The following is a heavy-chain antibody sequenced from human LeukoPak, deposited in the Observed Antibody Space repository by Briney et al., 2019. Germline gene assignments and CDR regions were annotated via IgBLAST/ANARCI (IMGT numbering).Heavy chain of an antibody. Sequence: GRSLRLSCAASGFTFDDYAMHWVRQAPGKGLEWVSGISWNSGSIGYADSVKGRFTISRDNAKNSLYLQMNSLRAEDTAVYYCARDGIAAAGPDYWGQGTLVTVSS. V-gene: IGHV3-9*01. CDR1: GFTFDDYA. D-gene: IGHD6-13*01. CDR3: ARDGIAAAGPDY. J-gene: IGHJ4*02. CDR2: ISWNSGSI.